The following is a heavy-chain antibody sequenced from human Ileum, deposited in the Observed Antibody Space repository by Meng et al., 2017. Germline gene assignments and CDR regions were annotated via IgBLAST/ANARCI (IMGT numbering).Heavy chain of an antibody. D-gene: IGHD1-1*01. J-gene: IGHJ4*02. CDR2: VYHSGST. CDR3: ARGGLTLERRPLDY. V-gene: IGHV4-4*02. Sequence: VQRQEYGPVVVNPSATLSLNCAVSGDSITNTNWCNWVRQPTGKGLEWIGEVYHSGSTNYTPSLQSRVTISIDKSKNQFSLNLTSVTVADTAVYYCARGGLTLERRPLDYWGQGTLVTVSS. CDR1: GDSITNTNW.